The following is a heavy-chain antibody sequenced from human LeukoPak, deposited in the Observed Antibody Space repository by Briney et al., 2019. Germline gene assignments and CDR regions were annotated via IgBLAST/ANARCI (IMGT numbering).Heavy chain of an antibody. CDR3: ARGGYSFDY. CDR2: RHADGNEK. Sequence: GGSLRLSCAAYGFSLSGYWMSWVRQAPGKGLEWVARRHADGNEKYFVHSVKGRFTVSRDNAKNSLYLQMTSLRVEDTAVYYCARGGYSFDYRGQGTLVTVSS. V-gene: IGHV3-7*01. CDR1: GFSLSGYW. J-gene: IGHJ4*02. D-gene: IGHD5-18*01.